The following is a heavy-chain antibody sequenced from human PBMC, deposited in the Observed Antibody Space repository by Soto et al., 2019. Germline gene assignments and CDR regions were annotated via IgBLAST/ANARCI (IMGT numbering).Heavy chain of an antibody. CDR1: GGSISSGGYY. Sequence: PSETLSLTCTVSGGSISSGGYYWSWIRQHPGKGLEWIGYIYYSGSTYYNPSLKSRVTISVDTSKNQFSLKLSSVTAADTAVYYCARDAEINYYDFWSGYGNYYGMDVWGQGTTVTVS. J-gene: IGHJ6*02. D-gene: IGHD3-3*01. CDR3: ARDAEINYYDFWSGYGNYYGMDV. V-gene: IGHV4-31*03. CDR2: IYYSGST.